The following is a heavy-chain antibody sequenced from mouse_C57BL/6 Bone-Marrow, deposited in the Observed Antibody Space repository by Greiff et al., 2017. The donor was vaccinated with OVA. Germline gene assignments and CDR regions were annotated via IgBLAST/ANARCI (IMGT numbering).Heavy chain of an antibody. V-gene: IGHV8-8*01. Sequence: QVTLKESGPGILQPSQTLSLTCSFSGFSLSTFGMGVGWIRQPSGKGLEWLAHIWWDDDKYYNPALKSRLTISQDTSKNQVFLQIAHVDTADTATYYCARIGGGVTTGDDFDYWGQGTTLTVSS. CDR2: IWWDDDK. J-gene: IGHJ2*01. CDR1: GFSLSTFGMG. CDR3: ARIGGGVTTGDDFDY. D-gene: IGHD2-2*01.